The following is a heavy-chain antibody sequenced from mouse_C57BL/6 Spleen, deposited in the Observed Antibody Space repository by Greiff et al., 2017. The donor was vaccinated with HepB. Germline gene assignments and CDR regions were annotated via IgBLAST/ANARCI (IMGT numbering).Heavy chain of an antibody. Sequence: VQLKQSGPELVKPGASVKIPCKASGYTFTDYNMDWVKQSHGKSLEWIGDINPNNGGTIYNQKFKGKATLTVDKSSSTAYMELRSLTSEDTAVYYCARNYYDSSPYFDYWGQGTTLTVSS. CDR3: ARNYYDSSPYFDY. CDR1: GYTFTDYN. CDR2: INPNNGGT. V-gene: IGHV1-18*01. J-gene: IGHJ2*01. D-gene: IGHD1-1*01.